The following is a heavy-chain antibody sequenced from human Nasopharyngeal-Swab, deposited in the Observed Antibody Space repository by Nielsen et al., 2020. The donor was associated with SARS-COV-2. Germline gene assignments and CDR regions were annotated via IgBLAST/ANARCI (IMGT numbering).Heavy chain of an antibody. CDR2: IWYDGSNK. D-gene: IGHD5-24*01. CDR3: ARDQRDGYKSQYYFDY. V-gene: IGHV3-33*01. J-gene: IGHJ4*02. Sequence: GGSLRLSCAASGFTFSSYGMHWVRQAPGKGLEWVAVIWYDGSNKYYADSMKGRFTISRDNSKNTLYLQMNSLRAEDTAVYYCARDQRDGYKSQYYFDYWDQGTLVTVSS. CDR1: GFTFSSYG.